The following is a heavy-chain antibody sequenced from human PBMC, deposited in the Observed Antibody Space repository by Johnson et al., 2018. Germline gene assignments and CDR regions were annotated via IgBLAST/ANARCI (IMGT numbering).Heavy chain of an antibody. D-gene: IGHD2-15*01. V-gene: IGHV3-21*01. Sequence: VQLVQSGGGVVQPGRSLRLSCAASGFTFSSYAMHWVRQAPGKGLEWVSSISSSSSYIYYADSVKGRFTISRDNAKNSLYLQMNSLRAEDTAVYYCARELLGGLAAARKKWFDPWGQGTLVTVSS. CDR2: ISSSSSYI. CDR1: GFTFSSYA. J-gene: IGHJ5*02. CDR3: ARELLGGLAAARKKWFDP.